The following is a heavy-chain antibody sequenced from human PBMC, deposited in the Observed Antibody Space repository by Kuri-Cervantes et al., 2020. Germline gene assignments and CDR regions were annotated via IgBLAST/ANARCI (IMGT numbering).Heavy chain of an antibody. J-gene: IGHJ4*02. Sequence: ASVKVSCKASGYTFTSYYMHWVRQAPGKGLEWMGGFDPEDGETIYAQKFQGRVTMTEDTSTDTAYMELSSLRSEDTAVYYCATHPPSGQQQLDIGYWGQGTLVTVSS. CDR3: ATHPPSGQQQLDIGY. V-gene: IGHV1-24*01. CDR2: FDPEDGET. CDR1: GYTFTSYY. D-gene: IGHD6-13*01.